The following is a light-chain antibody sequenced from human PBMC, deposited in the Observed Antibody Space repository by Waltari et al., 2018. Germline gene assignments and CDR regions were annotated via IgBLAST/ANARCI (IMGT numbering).Light chain of an antibody. CDR2: HVN. CDR1: GSDVGCYNL. J-gene: IGLJ3*02. CDR3: CSYAGSAISV. Sequence: QSALTQPATVSGSPGQSITISCTGTGSDVGCYNLVSWYQQHPGKAPTLIIYHVNKRPSGVSNRFSGSKSGNTASLTISGLQAADEADYYCCSYAGSAISVFGGGTRLTVL. V-gene: IGLV2-23*02.